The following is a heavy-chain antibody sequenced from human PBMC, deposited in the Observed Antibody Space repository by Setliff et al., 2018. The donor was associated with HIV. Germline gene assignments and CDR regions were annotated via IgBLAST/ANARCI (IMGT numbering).Heavy chain of an antibody. J-gene: IGHJ4*02. D-gene: IGHD2-8*01. CDR1: GFRFRSYG. V-gene: IGHV3-33*08. CDR2: IWFDGNKK. Sequence: PGGSLRLSCAASGFRFRSYGMHWVRQAPGKGLEWVAIIWFDGNKKYYADSVKGRFTISRDNSKNTLYLQMSSLRTEDTALYYCAGGQLHGYCTSGVCYGSDYWGQGTLVTVSS. CDR3: AGGQLHGYCTSGVCYGSDY.